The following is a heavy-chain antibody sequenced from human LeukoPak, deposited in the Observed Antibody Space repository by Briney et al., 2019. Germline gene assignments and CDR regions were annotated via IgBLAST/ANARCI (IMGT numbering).Heavy chain of an antibody. CDR1: GFTFSSYA. J-gene: IGHJ4*02. D-gene: IGHD3-22*01. CDR2: ISGSGGST. V-gene: IGHV3-23*01. CDR3: AKWGGGYYDSSGYLIN. Sequence: PGGSLRLSCAASGFTFSSYAMSRVRQAPGKGLEWVSAISGSGGSTYYADSVKGRFTISRDNSKNTLYLQMNSLRAEDTAVYYCAKWGGGYYDSSGYLINWGQGTLVSVSS.